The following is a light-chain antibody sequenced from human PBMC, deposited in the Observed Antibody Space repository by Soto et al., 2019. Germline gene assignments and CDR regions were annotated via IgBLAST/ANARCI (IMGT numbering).Light chain of an antibody. Sequence: DIQMTQSPSSLSASVGDRVTITFHASQDIDKYLNWYQQKPGKAPKLLIDDVTNLETGVPSRFSGSGSGTEFTFTITSLQPEDIATYYCHQYDTVPYDFGPGTKV. CDR1: QDIDKY. V-gene: IGKV1-33*01. J-gene: IGKJ3*01. CDR3: HQYDTVPYD. CDR2: DVT.